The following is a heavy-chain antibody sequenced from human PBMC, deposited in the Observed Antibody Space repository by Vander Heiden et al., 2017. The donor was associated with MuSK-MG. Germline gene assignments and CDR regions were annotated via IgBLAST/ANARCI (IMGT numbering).Heavy chain of an antibody. J-gene: IGHJ4*02. CDR2: IKEDGSEK. CDR3: ASRQITFVRGVRTDYFDY. D-gene: IGHD3-10*01. CDR1: VLPLRRDL. V-gene: IGHV3-7*03. Sequence: VPLVVSVGSLVQPGGSLSLSCAASVLPLRRDLLHWVHQALGKGVEWVASIKEDGSEKYYIDSVKGRFTISRDNAKNSLYLQMISLRAEDTGVYYCASRQITFVRGVRTDYFDYWGQGTLGTVSS.